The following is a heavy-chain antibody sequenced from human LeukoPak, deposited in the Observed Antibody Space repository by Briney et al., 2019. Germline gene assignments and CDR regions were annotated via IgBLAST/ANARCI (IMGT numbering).Heavy chain of an antibody. J-gene: IGHJ4*02. V-gene: IGHV3-23*01. CDR1: GFTFNNYA. D-gene: IGHD3-22*01. Sequence: HPRGSLRLSCAASGFTFNNYAMSWVRQAPGKGLEWVSGTSGSGGSTYYADSVKGRFTISRDNSKNTVYLQMNSLRAEGTAVYYCATRDYYDSRGYYYYYFDYWGQGTLVTVSS. CDR3: ATRDYYDSRGYYYYYFDY. CDR2: TSGSGGST.